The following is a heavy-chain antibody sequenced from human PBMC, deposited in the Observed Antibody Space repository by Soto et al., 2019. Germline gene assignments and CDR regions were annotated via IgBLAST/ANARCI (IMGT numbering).Heavy chain of an antibody. Sequence: ASVKVSCKASGYTFTSYAMHWVRRAPGQRREWMGWINAGNGNTEYSQKFQGRVTITRDTSASTAYMELSSLRSEDTAVYYCARDLGPFKVSTSLRPYYYGMDVWGQGTTVTVSS. CDR3: ARDLGPFKVSTSLRPYYYGMDV. V-gene: IGHV1-3*01. CDR1: GYTFTSYA. D-gene: IGHD2-2*01. J-gene: IGHJ6*02. CDR2: INAGNGNT.